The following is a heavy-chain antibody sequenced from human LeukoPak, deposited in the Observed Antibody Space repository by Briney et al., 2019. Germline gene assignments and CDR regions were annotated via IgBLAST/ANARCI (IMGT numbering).Heavy chain of an antibody. J-gene: IGHJ3*02. Sequence: PVKGSCEAFGGTFRSDAISWVRQAPGQGLEWIGGIIPIFGTANSAQKFQGRVTIAADESTATAYMEMRSPKSEDTAVYDCARVGAPHAFDIWGQGTMVTVSS. V-gene: IGHV1-69*13. CDR1: GGTFRSDA. CDR3: ARVGAPHAFDI. CDR2: IIPIFGTA.